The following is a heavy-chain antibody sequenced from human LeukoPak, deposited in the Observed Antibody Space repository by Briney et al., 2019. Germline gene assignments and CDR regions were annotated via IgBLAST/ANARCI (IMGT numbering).Heavy chain of an antibody. V-gene: IGHV3-48*02. D-gene: IGHD2-21*02. Sequence: GGSLRLSCAASGFTFSSYSMNWVRQAPGKGLEWVSDISSSSSTIYYADSVKGRFTISRDNAKNSLYLQMNSLRDEDTAVYYCARDPYCGGDCYANYYYYGMDVWGQGTTVTVSS. J-gene: IGHJ6*02. CDR2: ISSSSSTI. CDR3: ARDPYCGGDCYANYYYYGMDV. CDR1: GFTFSSYS.